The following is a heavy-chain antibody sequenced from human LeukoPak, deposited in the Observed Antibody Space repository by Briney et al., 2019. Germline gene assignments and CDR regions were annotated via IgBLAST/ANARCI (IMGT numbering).Heavy chain of an antibody. CDR2: ISYDGSNK. J-gene: IGHJ6*02. V-gene: IGHV3-30-3*01. CDR3: AKGLICSGGSCYSYYYYGVDV. CDR1: GFTFSSYA. Sequence: GGSLRLSCAASGFTFSSYAMHWVRQAPGKGLEWVAVISYDGSNKYYADSVKGRFTISRDNSKNTLYLQMNSLRAEDTAVYYCAKGLICSGGSCYSYYYYGVDVWGRGTTVTVSS. D-gene: IGHD2-15*01.